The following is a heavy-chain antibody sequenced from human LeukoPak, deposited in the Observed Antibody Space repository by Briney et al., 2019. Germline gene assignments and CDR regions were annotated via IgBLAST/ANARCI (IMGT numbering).Heavy chain of an antibody. D-gene: IGHD2-2*01. J-gene: IGHJ4*02. CDR2: IYYSGST. CDR3: ARQLPSISFDY. CDR1: GGSISSGGYY. Sequence: PSETLSLTCTVSGGSISSGGYYWSWIRQHPGKGLEWIGYIYYSGSTYYNPSLKSRVTISVDTSKNQFSLKLSSVTAADTAAYYCARQLPSISFDYWGQGTLVAVSS. V-gene: IGHV4-31*03.